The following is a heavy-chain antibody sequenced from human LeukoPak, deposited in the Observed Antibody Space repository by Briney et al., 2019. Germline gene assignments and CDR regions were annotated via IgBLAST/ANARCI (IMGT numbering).Heavy chain of an antibody. CDR1: GFTFSDYG. V-gene: IGHV3-23*01. Sequence: GGSLRLSCEASGFTFSDYGMSWVRQAPGKGLEWVSALRGSGGTPYYADSVKGRFTISRDNSKNTLYLQMNSLRAEDTAVYYCARIRGGWYIDYWGQGTLVTVSS. D-gene: IGHD3-10*01. CDR3: ARIRGGWYIDY. J-gene: IGHJ4*02. CDR2: LRGSGGTP.